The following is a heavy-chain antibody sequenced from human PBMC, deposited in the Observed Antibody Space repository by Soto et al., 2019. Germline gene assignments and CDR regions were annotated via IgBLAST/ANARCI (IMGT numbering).Heavy chain of an antibody. CDR3: ARDPTSYYYDSSALGAHAFDS. J-gene: IGHJ3*02. D-gene: IGHD3-22*01. CDR2: IYYSGST. CDR1: GGSINSSSYY. Sequence: SETLSLTCTVSGGSINSSSYYWVWIRQPPGKGLEWIGSIYYSGSTYYNPSLKSRVTISVDTSKNQFSLKLSSVTAADTAVYYCARDPTSYYYDSSALGAHAFDSWGQGTMVTVSS. V-gene: IGHV4-39*02.